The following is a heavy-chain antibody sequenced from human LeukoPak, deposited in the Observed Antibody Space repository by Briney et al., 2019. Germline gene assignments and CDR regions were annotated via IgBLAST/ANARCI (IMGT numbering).Heavy chain of an antibody. CDR3: ARDPGVIVVVPAGHFDY. V-gene: IGHV3-33*08. CDR1: GFTFSSYG. CDR2: IWYDGSNK. D-gene: IGHD2-2*01. J-gene: IGHJ4*02. Sequence: GRSLRLSCAASGFTFSSYGMHWVRQAPGKGLEWVAVIWYDGSNKYYADSVKGRFTISRDNSKNTLYLQMNSLRAEDTAVYYCARDPGVIVVVPAGHFDYWGQGTLVTVSS.